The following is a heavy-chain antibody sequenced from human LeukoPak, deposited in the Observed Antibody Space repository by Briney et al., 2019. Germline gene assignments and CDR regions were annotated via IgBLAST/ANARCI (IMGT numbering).Heavy chain of an antibody. D-gene: IGHD6-19*01. V-gene: IGHV3-7*03. J-gene: IGHJ6*04. CDR1: GFTFGDYA. CDR3: ASSQWLVSRTTTYYYYGMDV. Sequence: GGSLRLSCTASGFTFGDYAMSWVRQAPGKGLEWVANIKQDGSEKYYVDSVKGRFTISRDNAKNSLYLQMNSLRAEDTAVYYCASSQWLVSRTTTYYYYGMDVWGKGTTVTVSS. CDR2: IKQDGSEK.